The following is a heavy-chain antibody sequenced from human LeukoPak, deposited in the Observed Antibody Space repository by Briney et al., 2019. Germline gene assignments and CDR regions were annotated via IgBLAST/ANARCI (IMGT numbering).Heavy chain of an antibody. CDR2: ISAYNGNT. J-gene: IGHJ4*02. V-gene: IGHV1-18*04. CDR1: GYTFTGYY. D-gene: IGHD1-26*01. CDR3: ARLPRSWELRGFDY. Sequence: GASVKVSCKASGYTFTGYYMHWVRQAPGQGLEWVGWISAYNGNTNYAQKLQGRVTMTTDTSTSTAYMELRSLRSDDTAVYYCARLPRSWELRGFDYWGQGTLVTVSS.